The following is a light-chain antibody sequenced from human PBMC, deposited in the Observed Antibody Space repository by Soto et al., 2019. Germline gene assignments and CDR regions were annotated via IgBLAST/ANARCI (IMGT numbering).Light chain of an antibody. Sequence: IVLRQSTASLAVSPGERATLSCRASQSVSTNLAWYQQKPGQAPKFLMDGASTRATGVPDRFSGSVSGTEFTLTISSLQPEDLTVYYCQQYNKWTRTFGPGTKVDIK. CDR3: QQYNKWTRT. CDR2: GAS. V-gene: IGKV3-15*01. CDR1: QSVSTN. J-gene: IGKJ1*01.